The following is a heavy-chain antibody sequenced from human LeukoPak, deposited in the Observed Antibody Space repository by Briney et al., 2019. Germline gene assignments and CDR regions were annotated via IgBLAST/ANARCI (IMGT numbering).Heavy chain of an antibody. J-gene: IGHJ4*02. V-gene: IGHV3-23*01. D-gene: IGHD1-1*01. CDR1: GFTFSTYA. Sequence: AGGSLRLSCAASGFTFSTYAMRWVRQAPGKGLEWVSAIGGRGVSTSYADSVRDRFTISRDNSKNTLYLQMNSLRAEDTAVYYCAKAASGNWNDVSDYWGQGTLVTVSS. CDR2: IGGRGVST. CDR3: AKAASGNWNDVSDY.